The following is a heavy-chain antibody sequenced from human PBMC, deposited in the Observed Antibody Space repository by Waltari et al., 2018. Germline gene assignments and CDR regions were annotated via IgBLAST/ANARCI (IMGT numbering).Heavy chain of an antibody. CDR3: ARAPYCSSTSCYTPGYYYYGMDV. D-gene: IGHD2-2*02. CDR1: GGSFSGYY. Sequence: QVQLQQWGAGLLKPSETLSLTCAVYGGSFSGYYWSWIRQPPGTGLEWIGEINHSGSTNYNPSLKSRVTISVDTSKNQFSLKLSSVTAADTAVYYCARAPYCSSTSCYTPGYYYYGMDVWGQGTTVTVSS. J-gene: IGHJ6*02. CDR2: INHSGST. V-gene: IGHV4-34*01.